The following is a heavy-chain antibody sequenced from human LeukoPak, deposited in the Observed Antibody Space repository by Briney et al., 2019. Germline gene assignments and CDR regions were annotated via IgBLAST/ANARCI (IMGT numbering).Heavy chain of an antibody. V-gene: IGHV1-2*02. D-gene: IGHD7-27*01. Sequence: ASVKVSCKASGDSFTDHYLHWLRQAPGQGLEWMAWIHPKTGVTNYAERFQGRLSLTRDTSISTLYMEVNSLTSDDTAVYYCARDHNWGPDYWGQGTLVSVSS. CDR1: GDSFTDHY. CDR3: ARDHNWGPDY. CDR2: IHPKTGVT. J-gene: IGHJ4*02.